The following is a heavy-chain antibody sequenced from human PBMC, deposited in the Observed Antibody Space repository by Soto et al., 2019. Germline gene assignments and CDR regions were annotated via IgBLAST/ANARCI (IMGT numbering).Heavy chain of an antibody. V-gene: IGHV1-8*01. D-gene: IGHD1-26*01. Sequence: QVQLVQCGAEVRKPEASVKVSCKASGYTFTTYDINWMRQATGQGLEWVGWMNPNSGTTGYAQKFQGRVSMTRDTSMNTAYMELSSLTYEDTAVYYCARNKWETGDFDYWGQGTLVTVSS. CDR3: ARNKWETGDFDY. J-gene: IGHJ4*02. CDR2: MNPNSGTT. CDR1: GYTFTTYD.